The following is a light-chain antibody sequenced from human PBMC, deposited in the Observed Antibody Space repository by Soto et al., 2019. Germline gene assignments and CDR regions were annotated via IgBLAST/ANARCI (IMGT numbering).Light chain of an antibody. J-gene: IGLJ1*01. CDR2: GNS. V-gene: IGLV1-40*01. Sequence: QSVLTQPPSVSGAPGQRVTISCTGSSSNIGAGYDVHWYQQLPGTAPKLLIYGNSNRPSGVPDRFSGSKSGTSASLAITRLQAEDEADYYCKSDDRSLSGAVFGTGTKVTVL. CDR3: KSDDRSLSGAV. CDR1: SSNIGAGYD.